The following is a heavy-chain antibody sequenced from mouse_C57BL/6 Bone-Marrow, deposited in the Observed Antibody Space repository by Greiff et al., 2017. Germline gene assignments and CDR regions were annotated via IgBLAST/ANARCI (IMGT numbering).Heavy chain of an antibody. CDR1: GFSLSTFGMG. D-gene: IGHD1-1*01. Sequence: QVTLKVCGPGILQPSQTLSLTCSFSGFSLSTFGMGVGWIRQPSGKGLEWLAHIWWDDDKYYNPALKSRLTITKDTSKNQVFLKIANVDTADTATYYCARIGGTVVANYYAMDYWGQGTSVTVSS. CDR2: IWWDDDK. J-gene: IGHJ4*01. CDR3: ARIGGTVVANYYAMDY. V-gene: IGHV8-8*01.